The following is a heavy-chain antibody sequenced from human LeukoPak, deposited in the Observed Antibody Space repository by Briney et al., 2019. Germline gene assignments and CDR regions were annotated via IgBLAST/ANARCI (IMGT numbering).Heavy chain of an antibody. D-gene: IGHD1-26*01. V-gene: IGHV4-59*01. Sequence: SETLSLTCTVSGGSISSYYWSWIRQPPGKGLEWIGYIYYSGSTNYNPSLKSRVTISVDTSKNQFSLKLSSVTAADMAVYYCARVRGKWEPLDAFDIWGQGTMVTVSS. CDR1: GGSISSYY. CDR2: IYYSGST. CDR3: ARVRGKWEPLDAFDI. J-gene: IGHJ3*02.